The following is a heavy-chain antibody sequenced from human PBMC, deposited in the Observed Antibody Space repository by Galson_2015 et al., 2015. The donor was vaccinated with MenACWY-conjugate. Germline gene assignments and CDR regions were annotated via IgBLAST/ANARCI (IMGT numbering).Heavy chain of an antibody. Sequence: GTIYYSGSPYYNSSLTSRVTISVDTSQNQFSLNLSSVTAADTALYYCARHDRTAPARSGAFDIWGRGTMVTVSS. V-gene: IGHV4-39*01. D-gene: IGHD2-2*01. CDR3: ARHDRTAPARSGAFDI. J-gene: IGHJ3*02. CDR2: IYYSGSP.